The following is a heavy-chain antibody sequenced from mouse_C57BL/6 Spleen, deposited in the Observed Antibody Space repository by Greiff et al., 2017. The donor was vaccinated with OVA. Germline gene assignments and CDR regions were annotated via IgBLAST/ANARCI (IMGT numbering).Heavy chain of an antibody. Sequence: VQRVESGGDLVKPGGSLTLSCAASGFTFSSYGMSWVRQTPDKRLEWVATISSGGSYTYYPDSVKGRFTISRDNAKNTLYLQMSSLKSEDTAMYYCARDSNYEGGAMDYWGQGTSVTVSS. D-gene: IGHD2-5*01. CDR1: GFTFSSYG. V-gene: IGHV5-6*01. CDR3: ARDSNYEGGAMDY. CDR2: ISSGGSYT. J-gene: IGHJ4*01.